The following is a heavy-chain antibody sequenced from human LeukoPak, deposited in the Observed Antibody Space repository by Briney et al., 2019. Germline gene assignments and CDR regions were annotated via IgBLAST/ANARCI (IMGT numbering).Heavy chain of an antibody. CDR2: IKNKANSYTT. J-gene: IGHJ4*02. D-gene: IGHD6-13*01. CDR1: GFTFNTYT. Sequence: GGSLRLSCVASGFTFNTYTMNWVRQAPGKGLEWVGRIKNKANSYTTLYAASVKGRFTISRDDSKNSLYLQMNSLKTEDTAVYYCTRLSRYGNRWYYVDYWGQGTLVTVSS. V-gene: IGHV3-72*01. CDR3: TRLSRYGNRWYYVDY.